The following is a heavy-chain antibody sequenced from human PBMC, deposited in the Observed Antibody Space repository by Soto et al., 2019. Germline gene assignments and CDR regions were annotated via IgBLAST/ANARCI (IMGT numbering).Heavy chain of an antibody. D-gene: IGHD3-10*01. J-gene: IGHJ6*03. CDR3: ARGGPYGSGSYYIGYYYYMDV. Sequence: PSETLSLTCAVYGGAFSGYYWSWIRQPPVKGLEWIGEINHSGSTNYNPSLKSRVTISVDTSKNQFSLKLSSVTAADTAVYYCARGGPYGSGSYYIGYYYYMDVWGKGTTVT. CDR2: INHSGST. CDR1: GGAFSGYY. V-gene: IGHV4-34*01.